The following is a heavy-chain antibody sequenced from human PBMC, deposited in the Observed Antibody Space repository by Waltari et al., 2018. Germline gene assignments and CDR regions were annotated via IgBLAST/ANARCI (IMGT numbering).Heavy chain of an antibody. D-gene: IGHD6-13*01. CDR1: GGTFSSHA. Sequence: QVQLVQFGAEVKKPGSSMKVSCKASGGTFSSHAIRWVRQAPGQGLEWMGGIIPILGIANYAQKFQGRVTITADESTSTAYMELSSLRSEDTAVYYCARRRQQLGAFDIWGQGTMVTVSS. CDR3: ARRRQQLGAFDI. V-gene: IGHV1-69*04. CDR2: IIPILGIA. J-gene: IGHJ3*02.